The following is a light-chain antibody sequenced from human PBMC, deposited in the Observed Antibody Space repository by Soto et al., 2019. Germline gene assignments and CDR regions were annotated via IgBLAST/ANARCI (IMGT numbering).Light chain of an antibody. CDR1: QSISSY. J-gene: IGKJ5*01. Sequence: DIQMTQSPSSLSASVGDRVTITCRASQSISSYLNWYQQKPGKAPKLLIYKASSLESGVPSRFSGSGSGTEFTLTISSLQPDDFATYYCQQYNSYSSVTFGQGTRLENK. V-gene: IGKV1-5*03. CDR2: KAS. CDR3: QQYNSYSSVT.